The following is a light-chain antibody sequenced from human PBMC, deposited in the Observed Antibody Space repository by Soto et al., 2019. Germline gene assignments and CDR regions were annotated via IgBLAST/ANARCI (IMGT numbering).Light chain of an antibody. J-gene: IGLJ2*01. CDR3: QSYDSSPRGVG. CDR1: SSNIGAGYD. V-gene: IGLV1-40*01. CDR2: GNS. Sequence: QSVLTQPPSVSGAPGQRVTISCTGSSSNIGAGYDVHWYQQLPGTAPKLLIYGNSNRPSGVPERFSVSKSGTSASLAITGLQAEDEADHYCQSYDSSPRGVGFGGGTQLTVL.